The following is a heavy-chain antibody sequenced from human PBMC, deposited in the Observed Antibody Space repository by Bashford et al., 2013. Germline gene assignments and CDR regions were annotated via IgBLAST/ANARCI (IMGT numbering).Heavy chain of an antibody. CDR3: ARVDYTAMVKWVDY. Sequence: VRQAPGKGLEWVSSISSSGSYIYYADLVKGRFTISRDNAKNSLYLQMNSLRAEDTAVYYCARVDYTAMVKWVDYWGQGTLVTVSS. V-gene: IGHV3-21*01. CDR2: ISSSGSYI. D-gene: IGHD5-18*01. J-gene: IGHJ4*02.